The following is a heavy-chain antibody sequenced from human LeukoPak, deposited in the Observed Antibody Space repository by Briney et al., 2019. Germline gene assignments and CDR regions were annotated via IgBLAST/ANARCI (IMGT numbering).Heavy chain of an antibody. CDR2: IIPILGIA. Sequence: ASVKVSCKASGGTFSSYAISWVRQAPGQGHEWMGRIIPILGIANYAQKFQGRVTITADKSTSTAYMELSSLRSEDTAVYYCARAPVGAISYFDYWGQGTLVTVSS. CDR1: GGTFSSYA. CDR3: ARAPVGAISYFDY. J-gene: IGHJ4*02. D-gene: IGHD1-26*01. V-gene: IGHV1-69*04.